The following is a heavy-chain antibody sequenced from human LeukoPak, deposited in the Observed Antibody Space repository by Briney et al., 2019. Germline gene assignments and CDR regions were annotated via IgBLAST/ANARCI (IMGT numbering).Heavy chain of an antibody. CDR1: GYTFTSYG. V-gene: IGHV1-69*05. J-gene: IGHJ3*02. D-gene: IGHD3-9*01. CDR2: IIPIFGTA. CDR3: ARSKGERYFHLVPAFDI. Sequence: GASVKVSCKASGYTFTSYGISWVRQAPGQGLEWMGRIIPIFGTANYAQKFQGRVTITTDESTSTAYMELSSLRSEDTAVYYCARSKGERYFHLVPAFDIWGQGTMVTVSS.